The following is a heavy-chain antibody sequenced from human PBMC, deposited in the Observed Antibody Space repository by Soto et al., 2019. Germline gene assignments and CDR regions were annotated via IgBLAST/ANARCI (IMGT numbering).Heavy chain of an antibody. V-gene: IGHV3-21*01. CDR3: ASGRSPYSSSWLNWFDP. J-gene: IGHJ5*02. Sequence: EVQLVESGGGLVKPGGSLRLSCAASGFTFSGYSMNWVRQAPGKGLEWVSSISSSSSYIYYADSVKGRFTISRDNAKNSLYLQMNSLRAEDTAVYYCASGRSPYSSSWLNWFDPWGQGTLVTVSS. CDR2: ISSSSSYI. D-gene: IGHD6-13*01. CDR1: GFTFSGYS.